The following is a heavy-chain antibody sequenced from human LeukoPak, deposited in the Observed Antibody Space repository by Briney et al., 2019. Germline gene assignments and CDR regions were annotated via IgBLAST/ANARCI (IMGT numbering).Heavy chain of an antibody. J-gene: IGHJ4*02. CDR2: IYYSGST. V-gene: IGHV4-59*01. CDR3: VRITQGTIDY. D-gene: IGHD3-10*01. Sequence: SGTLSLTCTVSGCTISSYYLGWIRLPPGKGLEWIGYIYYSGSTTYIPSLKSRVTILVDTSKNQFSLKLSSVTAADTAVYYCVRITQGTIDYWGRGTLVTVSS. CDR1: GCTISSYY.